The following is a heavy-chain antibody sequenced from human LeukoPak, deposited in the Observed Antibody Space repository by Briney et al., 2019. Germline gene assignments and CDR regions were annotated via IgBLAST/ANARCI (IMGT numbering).Heavy chain of an antibody. D-gene: IGHD4-17*01. CDR2: IYYSGST. CDR1: GGSISSSSYY. V-gene: IGHV4-39*02. J-gene: IGHJ4*02. CDR3: ARDSAYGDYPLDY. Sequence: SETLSLTCTVSGGSISSSSYYWGWIRQPPGKGLDWIGSIYYSGSTYYNPSLKSRVTISVDTSKNQFSLKLSSVTPDDTAVYYCARDSAYGDYPLDYWGQGTLVTVSS.